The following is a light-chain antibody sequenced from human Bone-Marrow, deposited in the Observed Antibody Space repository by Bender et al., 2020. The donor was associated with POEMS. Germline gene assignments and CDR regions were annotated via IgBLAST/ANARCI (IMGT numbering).Light chain of an antibody. J-gene: IGLJ2*01. V-gene: IGLV6-57*04. Sequence: NFMLAQPHSVSGSPGGAVTISCSRSTGTMDIKYVQWIQQRPGSAPTTLIYENNRRPSGGPDRFSGSIDTSSNSASLTISGLTTEDEASYYCQSYDETSPYVVFGGGTKLTVL. CDR1: TGTMDIKY. CDR2: ENN. CDR3: QSYDETSPYVV.